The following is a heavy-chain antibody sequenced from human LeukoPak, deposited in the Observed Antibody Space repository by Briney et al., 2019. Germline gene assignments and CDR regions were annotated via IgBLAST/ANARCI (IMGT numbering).Heavy chain of an antibody. J-gene: IGHJ4*02. CDR2: ISGSAETT. D-gene: IGHD3-10*01. V-gene: IGHV3-23*01. CDR3: AAFFGSGTYFIDY. CDR1: GFTFSSYV. Sequence: GGSLRLSCAASGFTFSSYVMTWVRQAPGKGLEWVSTISGSAETTYYADSVKGRFTISRDNSKNTLYLQMNSLKAEDTAVYYCAAFFGSGTYFIDYWGQGTLVSVSS.